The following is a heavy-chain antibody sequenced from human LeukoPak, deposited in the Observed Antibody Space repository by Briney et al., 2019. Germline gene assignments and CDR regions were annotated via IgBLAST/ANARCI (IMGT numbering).Heavy chain of an antibody. J-gene: IGHJ4*02. V-gene: IGHV4-59*01. Sequence: PSETLSLTCSVSGGSISTCYWTWIRQPPGKGLEWIGYIYYSGSTNYNPSLKSRVTISVDTSKNQFSLKLSSVTAADTAVYYCARGLAGGSGSYYKGYFDYWGQGTLVTVSS. CDR1: GGSISTCY. CDR3: ARGLAGGSGSYYKGYFDY. CDR2: IYYSGST. D-gene: IGHD3-10*01.